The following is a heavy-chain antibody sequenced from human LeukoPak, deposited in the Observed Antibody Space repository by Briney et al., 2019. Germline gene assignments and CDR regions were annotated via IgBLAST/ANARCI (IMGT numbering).Heavy chain of an antibody. J-gene: IGHJ6*02. CDR1: GFTFSSYG. V-gene: IGHV3-30*03. CDR2: ISHDGSNK. D-gene: IGHD1-26*01. Sequence: GRSLRLSCAASGFTFSSYGMHWVRQAPGKGLQWVALISHDGSNKYYADSVRGRFTISRDNSKNTLYLQMNSLRAEDTAVYYCARGSGSGSYFYYYGMDVWGQGTTVTVSS. CDR3: ARGSGSGSYFYYYGMDV.